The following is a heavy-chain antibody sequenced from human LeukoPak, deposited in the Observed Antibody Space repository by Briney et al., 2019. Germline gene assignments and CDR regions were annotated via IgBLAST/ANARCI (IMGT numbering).Heavy chain of an antibody. CDR3: ARDSGATVPFDL. V-gene: IGHV3-48*01. CDR1: GFTFSSYS. J-gene: IGHJ4*02. CDR2: ISSRSSSK. Sequence: GGSLRLSCAASGFTFSSYSMNWVRQAPGKGLEWISYISSRSSSKYYADSVKGRFTISRDNAKKSLYLQMNSLRAEDTAVYYCARDSGATVPFDLWGQGTLVTVSS.